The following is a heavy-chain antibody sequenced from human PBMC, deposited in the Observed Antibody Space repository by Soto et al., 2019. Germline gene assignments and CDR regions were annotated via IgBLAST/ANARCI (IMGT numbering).Heavy chain of an antibody. Sequence: ASVKVSCKVSGYTLTELSMHWVRQAPGKGLEWMGGFDPEDGETIYAQKFQGRVTMTEDTSTDTAYMELSSLRSEDTAVYYCATDRVTGTTTSFWYYYGMDVWGQGTTVTVSS. CDR3: ATDRVTGTTTSFWYYYGMDV. CDR2: FDPEDGET. V-gene: IGHV1-24*01. J-gene: IGHJ6*02. D-gene: IGHD1-7*01. CDR1: GYTLTELS.